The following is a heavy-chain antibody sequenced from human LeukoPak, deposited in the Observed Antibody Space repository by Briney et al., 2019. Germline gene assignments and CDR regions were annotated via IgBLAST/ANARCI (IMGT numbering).Heavy chain of an antibody. Sequence: GGSLRLSCAASGFTFDDYAMHWVRQAPGKGLEWVSYISDGSSTIYYADSVRGRFTISRDNAKNSLYLQINSLRDEDTAVYYCARETVGLDYWGQGTLVTVSS. CDR3: ARETVGLDY. V-gene: IGHV3-48*02. CDR2: ISDGSSTI. J-gene: IGHJ4*02. CDR1: GFTFDDYA. D-gene: IGHD4-17*01.